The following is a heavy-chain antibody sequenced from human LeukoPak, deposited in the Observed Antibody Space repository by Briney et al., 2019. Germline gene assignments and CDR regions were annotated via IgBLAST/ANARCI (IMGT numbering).Heavy chain of an antibody. D-gene: IGHD4-17*01. CDR1: GGSIRSGGFY. V-gene: IGHV4-61*09. Sequence: SETLSLTCTVSGGSIRSGGFYWSWIRQPAGKALEWIGHVYTSGSTKYNPSLKSRVTISVDTSKNQFSLKLSSVTAADTAVYYCAKDGRLRNAFDIWGQGTVVTVSS. CDR3: AKDGRLRNAFDI. J-gene: IGHJ3*02. CDR2: VYTSGST.